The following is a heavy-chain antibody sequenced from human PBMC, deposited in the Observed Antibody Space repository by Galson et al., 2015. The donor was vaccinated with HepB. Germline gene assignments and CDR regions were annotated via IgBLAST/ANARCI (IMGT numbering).Heavy chain of an antibody. V-gene: IGHV1-8*01. Sequence: QSGAEVKKPGASVKVSCKASGYTFTSYDINWVRQATGQGLEWMGWMNPNSGNTGYAQKFQGRVTMTRNTSISTAYMELSSLRSEDTAVYYCARGGAYSYDFYYYYMDVWGKGTTVTVSS. CDR3: ARGGAYSYDFYYYYMDV. CDR1: GYTFTSYD. J-gene: IGHJ6*03. CDR2: MNPNSGNT. D-gene: IGHD5-18*01.